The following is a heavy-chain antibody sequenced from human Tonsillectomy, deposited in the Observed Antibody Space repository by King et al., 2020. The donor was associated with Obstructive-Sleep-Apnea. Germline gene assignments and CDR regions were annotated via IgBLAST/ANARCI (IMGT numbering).Heavy chain of an antibody. J-gene: IGHJ4*02. Sequence: QLQESGPGLVKPSETLSLTCTVSGGSISSSSYYWGWIRQPPGKGLEWIGSIYYSGSTYYNPSLKSRVTISVDTSKNQFSLKLSSVTAADTAVYYCASTGETYYYDSSGYYTYGPNDYWGQGTLVTVSS. V-gene: IGHV4-39*07. CDR3: ASTGETYYYDSSGYYTYGPNDY. D-gene: IGHD3-22*01. CDR1: GGSISSSSYY. CDR2: IYYSGST.